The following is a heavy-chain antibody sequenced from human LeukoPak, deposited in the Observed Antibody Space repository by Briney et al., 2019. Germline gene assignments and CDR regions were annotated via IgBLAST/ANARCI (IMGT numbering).Heavy chain of an antibody. J-gene: IGHJ4*02. CDR2: ISSSGSTI. D-gene: IGHD1-26*01. V-gene: IGHV3-11*04. CDR1: GFTFSDYY. CDR3: AKDQGAGGALDY. Sequence: PGGSLRLSCAASGFTFSDYYMSWIRQAPGKGLEWVSYISSSGSTIYYAGAVKGRYTISRDNAKNSLYLQMTRLRAQDTAVYYWAKDQGAGGALDYWGPGTLVTVSS.